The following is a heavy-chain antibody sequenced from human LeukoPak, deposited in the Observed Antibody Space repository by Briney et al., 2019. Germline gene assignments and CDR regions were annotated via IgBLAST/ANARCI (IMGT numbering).Heavy chain of an antibody. D-gene: IGHD7-27*01. Sequence: GGSLRLSCAAPGFAFSSFGMHWVRQAPGKGLEWVAVISYDGPNKYYADSVKGRFTISRDNSKNTLYLQMSSLRTEDTAVYYCAKDPWGSRVYWGQGTLVTVSS. CDR1: GFAFSSFG. CDR3: AKDPWGSRVY. V-gene: IGHV3-30*18. J-gene: IGHJ4*02. CDR2: ISYDGPNK.